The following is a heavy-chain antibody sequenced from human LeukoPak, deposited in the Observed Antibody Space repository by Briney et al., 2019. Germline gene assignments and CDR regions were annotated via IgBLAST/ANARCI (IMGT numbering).Heavy chain of an antibody. V-gene: IGHV3-30*02. J-gene: IGHJ4*02. CDR1: GFTFSSYG. D-gene: IGHD2-15*01. CDR2: IRYDGSNK. CDR3: ARDLGVVMVAAANDY. Sequence: GGSLRLSCAASGFTFSSYGMHWVRQAPGKGLEWVAFIRYDGSNKYYADSVKGRFTISRDNSKNTLYLQMNSLRAEDTAVYYCARDLGVVMVAAANDYWGQGTLVTVSS.